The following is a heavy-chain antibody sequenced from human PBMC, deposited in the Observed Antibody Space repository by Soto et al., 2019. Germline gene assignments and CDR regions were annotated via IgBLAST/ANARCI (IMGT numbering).Heavy chain of an antibody. J-gene: IGHJ4*02. CDR1: GCTLTSYY. D-gene: IGHD2-21*02. CDR3: ARGGGIVVVTAPYDQ. V-gene: IGHV1-46*03. CDR2: INPSGGYT. Sequence: GASLMVFCKESGCTLTSYYSNWGRQAPGQGLEWLGIINPSGGYTTYAQRFLGRVTMTSDTSTSTVHMELGSLTSEDTAVYYCARGGGIVVVTAPYDQWGQGTLVTVSS.